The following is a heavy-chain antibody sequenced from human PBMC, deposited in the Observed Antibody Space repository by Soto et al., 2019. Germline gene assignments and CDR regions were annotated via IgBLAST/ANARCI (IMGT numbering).Heavy chain of an antibody. CDR1: GFTFSNYA. V-gene: IGHV3-30-3*01. Sequence: QVRLVESGGGVVQPGRSLRLSCAASGFTFSNYAMHWVRQAPGKGLKWVAVVSYFGSHKYYADSLKGRFTISRDNSKNTVYLKMNSLRPEDTAVYYCARDLPITGTTGFDYWGQGTLVTISS. CDR3: ARDLPITGTTGFDY. D-gene: IGHD1-7*01. CDR2: VSYFGSHK. J-gene: IGHJ4*02.